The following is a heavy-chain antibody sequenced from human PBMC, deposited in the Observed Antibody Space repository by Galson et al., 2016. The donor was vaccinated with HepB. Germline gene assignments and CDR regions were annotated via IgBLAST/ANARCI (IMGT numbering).Heavy chain of an antibody. V-gene: IGHV3-21*01. Sequence: SLRLACAASGFTVSLSQMVWVRQAPGKGLEWISSISTTGTNIFYADSVKGRFTISRDNANNSLSLQMESLRAEDTAVYYCARDRGSYRVRYGMDVWGQGTTVTVSS. J-gene: IGHJ6*02. CDR2: ISTTGTNI. CDR3: ARDRGSYRVRYGMDV. D-gene: IGHD1-26*01. CDR1: GFTVSLSQ.